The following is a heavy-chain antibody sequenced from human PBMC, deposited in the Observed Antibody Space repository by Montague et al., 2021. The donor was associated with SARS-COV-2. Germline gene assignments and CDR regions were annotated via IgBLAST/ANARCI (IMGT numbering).Heavy chain of an antibody. J-gene: IGHJ4*02. Sequence: SETLSLTCAVYGGSISDYKWTWIRQSPGKGLEWIGQIRHSGSANYNPSLKTRVTISVDTAKNQFSLKLTSVKVADTAVYYCTRGAPGYWGQGTLGNVPS. CDR2: IRHSGSA. CDR3: TRGAPGY. CDR1: GGSISDYK. V-gene: IGHV4-34*01.